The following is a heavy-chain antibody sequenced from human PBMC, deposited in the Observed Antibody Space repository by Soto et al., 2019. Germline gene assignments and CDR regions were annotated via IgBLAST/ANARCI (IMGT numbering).Heavy chain of an antibody. V-gene: IGHV3-11*04. CDR2: ISSSGSTI. CDR1: GFTFSDYY. CDR3: ARESEDLTSNFDY. Sequence: GGSLRLSCAASGFTFSDYYMSWIRQAPGKGLEWVSYISSSGSTIYYADSVKGRFTISRDNAKNSLYLEMNSLRAEDTAVYYCARESEDLTSNFDYWGQGTLVTVSS. J-gene: IGHJ4*02.